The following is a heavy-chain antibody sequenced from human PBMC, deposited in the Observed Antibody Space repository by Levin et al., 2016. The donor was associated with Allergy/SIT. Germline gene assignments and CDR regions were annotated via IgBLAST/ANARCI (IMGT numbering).Heavy chain of an antibody. V-gene: IGHV3-21*01. Sequence: GESLKISCAASGFTFSISSINWVRQAPGKGLEWVSSISSSSSYIYYADSVKGRFTISRDNAKNSLYLQMNSLRAEDTAVYYCARGSYGSGSYFDYWGQGTLVTVSS. J-gene: IGHJ4*02. CDR3: ARGSYGSGSYFDY. CDR1: GFTFSISS. D-gene: IGHD3-10*01. CDR2: ISSSSSYI.